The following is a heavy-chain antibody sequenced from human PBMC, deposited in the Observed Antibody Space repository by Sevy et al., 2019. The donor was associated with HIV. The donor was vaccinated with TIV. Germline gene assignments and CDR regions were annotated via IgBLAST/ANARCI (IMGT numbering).Heavy chain of an antibody. D-gene: IGHD3-9*01. CDR1: GFTFRTYI. CDR3: VRSREPAHYDILAGGWFDP. V-gene: IGHV1-3*01. Sequence: ASVKVSCKASGFTFRTYIMHWVRQAPGQRPEWMGWIHGGNGNTEYSQKFQGRVTITRDTSASTTYMEVSSLRSEDTAVYSCVRSREPAHYDILAGGWFDPWGQGTLVTVSS. J-gene: IGHJ5*02. CDR2: IHGGNGNT.